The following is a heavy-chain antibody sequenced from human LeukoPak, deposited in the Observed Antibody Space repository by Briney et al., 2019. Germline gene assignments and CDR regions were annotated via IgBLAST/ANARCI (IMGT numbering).Heavy chain of an antibody. V-gene: IGHV4-4*07. CDR3: ARDSGTTGEVKFDP. J-gene: IGHJ5*02. CDR2: IYTSGST. Sequence: ASETLSLTCTVSGGSISSYYWSWIRQPAGKGLEWIGRIYTSGSTTYNPSLKSRVTMSVDMSKNQFSLKLSSVTAADTAVYYCARDSGTTGEVKFDPWGQGTLVTVSS. CDR1: GGSISSYY. D-gene: IGHD3-10*01.